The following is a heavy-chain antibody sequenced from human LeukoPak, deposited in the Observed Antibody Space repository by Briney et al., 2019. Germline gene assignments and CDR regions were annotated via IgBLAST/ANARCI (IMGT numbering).Heavy chain of an antibody. CDR3: ARGTDCSGGSSYSCTRTNDY. V-gene: IGHV3-21*01. CDR1: GFTFMLYS. J-gene: IGHJ4*02. Sequence: PGGSLRLSCGASGFTFMLYSMNWVSQAPGKGLEWVSSISSSSSYIYYADSVKGRFTISRDNAKNSLYLQMNSLRAEDTAVYYCARGTDCSGGSSYSCTRTNDYWGQGTLVTVSS. D-gene: IGHD2-15*01. CDR2: ISSSSSYI.